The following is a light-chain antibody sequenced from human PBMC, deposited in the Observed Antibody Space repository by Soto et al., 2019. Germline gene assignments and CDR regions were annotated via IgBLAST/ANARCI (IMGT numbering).Light chain of an antibody. J-gene: IGKJ1*01. Sequence: DIQMTQSPSSLSASVGDRVTITCRASQFVSSYLNWYQQKPGKAPKLLIYAASSLQSGVPSRFSGSGSGTDFTLTIISLQPEDFATYYCQQNYNTPQTFGQGTKVEIK. CDR2: AAS. CDR1: QFVSSY. V-gene: IGKV1-39*01. CDR3: QQNYNTPQT.